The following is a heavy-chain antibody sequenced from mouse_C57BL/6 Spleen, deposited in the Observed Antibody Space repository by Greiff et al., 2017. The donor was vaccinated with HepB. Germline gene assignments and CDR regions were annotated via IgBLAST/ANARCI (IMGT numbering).Heavy chain of an antibody. CDR3: ARAAQATDYFDY. CDR2: INPSNGGT. Sequence: QVQLQHPGTELVKPGASVKLSCKASGYTFTSYWMHWVKQRPGQGLEWIGNINPSNGGTNYNEKFKSKATLTVDKSSSTAYMQLSSLTSEDSAVYYCARAAQATDYFDYWGQGTTLTVSS. CDR1: GYTFTSYW. J-gene: IGHJ2*01. V-gene: IGHV1-53*01. D-gene: IGHD3-2*02.